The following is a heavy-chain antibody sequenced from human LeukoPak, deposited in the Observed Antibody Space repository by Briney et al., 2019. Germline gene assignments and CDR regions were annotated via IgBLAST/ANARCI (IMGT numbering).Heavy chain of an antibody. V-gene: IGHV3-30-3*01. CDR1: GFTFSSYA. CDR2: ISYDGSNK. CDR3: ARAGELVMYYFDY. J-gene: IGHJ4*02. D-gene: IGHD6-6*01. Sequence: GRSLRLSCAASGFTFSSYAMHWVRQAPGKGLEGVAVISYDGSNKYYADSVKGRFTISSDNSKNTLYLQMTSLRAEDTAVYYCARAGELVMYYFDYWGQGTLVTVSS.